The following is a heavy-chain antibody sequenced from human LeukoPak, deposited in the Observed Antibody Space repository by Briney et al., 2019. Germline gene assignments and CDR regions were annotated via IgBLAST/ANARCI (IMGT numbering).Heavy chain of an antibody. V-gene: IGHV1-2*02. CDR2: INPNSGGT. CDR3: ARNVQAAILDAFDI. J-gene: IGHJ3*02. D-gene: IGHD2-2*02. Sequence: ASVKVSCKASGYTFTGHYMHWVRQAPGQGLEWMGWINPNSGGTNYAQKFQGRVTMTRDTSISTAYMELSRLRSDDTAVYYCARNVQAAILDAFDIWGRGTMVTVSS. CDR1: GYTFTGHY.